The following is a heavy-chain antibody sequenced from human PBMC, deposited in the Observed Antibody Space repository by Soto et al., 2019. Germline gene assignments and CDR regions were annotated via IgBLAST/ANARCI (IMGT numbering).Heavy chain of an antibody. J-gene: IGHJ6*02. CDR1: GYSFTSYW. Sequence: EVQLVQSGAEVKKPGESLKISCKGSGYSFTSYWIGWVRQMPGKGLEWMGIIYPGDSDTRYSPSFQGQVTISADKSISTAYLQWSSLKASDTAMYYCARLGSVSSSDPRRRYYYYGMDVWGQGTTVTVSS. CDR2: IYPGDSDT. V-gene: IGHV5-51*01. CDR3: ARLGSVSSSDPRRRYYYYGMDV. D-gene: IGHD6-6*01.